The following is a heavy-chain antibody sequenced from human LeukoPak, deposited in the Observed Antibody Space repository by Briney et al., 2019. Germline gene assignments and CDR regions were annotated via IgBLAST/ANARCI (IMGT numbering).Heavy chain of an antibody. Sequence: GGSLRLSCTASGFTFGDYAMSWVRQAPGKGLEWVSSISITSDYIYYPDSMKGRFTISRDNAKNSLYLQMNSLRAEDTAVYYCARPFPLGTMVDAFDSWGQGTMVTVSS. D-gene: IGHD4/OR15-4a*01. CDR1: GFTFGDYA. V-gene: IGHV3-21*01. CDR3: ARPFPLGTMVDAFDS. CDR2: ISITSDYI. J-gene: IGHJ3*02.